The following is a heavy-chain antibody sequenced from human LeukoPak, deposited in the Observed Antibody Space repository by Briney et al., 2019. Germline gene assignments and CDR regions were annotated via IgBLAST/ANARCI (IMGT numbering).Heavy chain of an antibody. D-gene: IGHD5-18*01. CDR3: ARTPAMVAYYYYMDV. Sequence: GESLKISCKGSGYSFTSYWIGWVRQMPGKGLKWMGIIYPGDSDTRYSPSFQGQVTISADKSISTAYLQWSSLKASDTAMYYCARTPAMVAYYYYMDVWGKGTTVTVSS. V-gene: IGHV5-51*01. J-gene: IGHJ6*03. CDR2: IYPGDSDT. CDR1: GYSFTSYW.